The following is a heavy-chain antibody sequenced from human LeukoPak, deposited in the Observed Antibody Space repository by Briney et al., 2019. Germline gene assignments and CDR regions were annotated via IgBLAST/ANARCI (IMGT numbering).Heavy chain of an antibody. J-gene: IGHJ5*02. Sequence: GASVTVSCKTSGYPFSSYYMHWVRQAPGKGLEWMGIFEPISGTKRVAEKFQGRVNMTRDTATSTVYMELSSLRPEDTAMYYCARDKEEVAHYDWFDPWGQGTQVTVSS. CDR2: FEPISGTK. D-gene: IGHD3-10*01. CDR3: ARDKEEVAHYDWFDP. V-gene: IGHV1-46*01. CDR1: GYPFSSYY.